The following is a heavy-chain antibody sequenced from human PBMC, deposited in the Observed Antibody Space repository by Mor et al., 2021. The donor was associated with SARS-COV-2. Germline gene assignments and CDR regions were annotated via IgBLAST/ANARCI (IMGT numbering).Heavy chain of an antibody. CDR3: ARGRGTDIVVVPAAMD. V-gene: IGHV4-34*01. J-gene: IGHJ6*01. Sequence: SGSTNYNPSLKSRVTISVDTSKNQFSLKLSSVTAADTAVYYCARGRGTDIVVVPAAMD. D-gene: IGHD2-2*01. CDR2: SGST.